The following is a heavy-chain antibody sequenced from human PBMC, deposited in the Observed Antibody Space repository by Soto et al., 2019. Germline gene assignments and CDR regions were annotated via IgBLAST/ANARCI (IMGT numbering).Heavy chain of an antibody. D-gene: IGHD2-15*01. J-gene: IGHJ4*02. V-gene: IGHV4-31*03. Sequence: ASETLSLTCTVSGGSISSGGYYWSWIRQHPGKGLEWIGYIYYSGSTYYNPSLKSRVTISVDTSKNQFSLKLSSVTAADTAVYYCARDQVAGPKRFDYWGQGTLVTVSS. CDR1: GGSISSGGYY. CDR2: IYYSGST. CDR3: ARDQVAGPKRFDY.